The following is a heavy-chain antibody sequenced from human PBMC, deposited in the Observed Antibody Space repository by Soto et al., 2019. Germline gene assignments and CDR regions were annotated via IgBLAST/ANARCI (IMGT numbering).Heavy chain of an antibody. Sequence: QVQLVQSGAEVKKPGASVKVSCKASGYTFTSYGISWVRQATGQGLEWMGWISAYNGNTNYAQKLQSRVTMTTDTSTSTAYMELRSRRSDDTAVYYWASNRDGDYPFDYWGQGTLVTVSA. J-gene: IGHJ4*02. CDR2: ISAYNGNT. CDR3: ASNRDGDYPFDY. V-gene: IGHV1-18*01. CDR1: GYTFTSYG. D-gene: IGHD4-17*01.